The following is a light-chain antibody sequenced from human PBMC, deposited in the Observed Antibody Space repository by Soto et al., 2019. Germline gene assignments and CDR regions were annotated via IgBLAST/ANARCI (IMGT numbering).Light chain of an antibody. Sequence: EIVLTQSPATLSLSPGERATLSCRASQSVSSYVAWYQPKPCQAPRLLIDDASNRATGIPARFSASGSGTDFTLTISRLEPEDFAVYYCQQRSSWPITFGQGTRLENK. V-gene: IGKV3-11*01. CDR3: QQRSSWPIT. CDR1: QSVSSY. CDR2: DAS. J-gene: IGKJ5*01.